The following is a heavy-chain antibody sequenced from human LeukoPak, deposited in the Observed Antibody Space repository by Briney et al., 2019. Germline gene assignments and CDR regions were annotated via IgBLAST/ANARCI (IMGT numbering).Heavy chain of an antibody. Sequence: ASVKVSCKVSGYTLTELSMHWVRQAPGKGLEWMGGFDPEDGETIYAQKFQGRVTMTEDTSTDTAYMELSSLRSEDTAVYYCATRTYYYDSSGPPPQNWFDPWGQGTLVTVSS. CDR2: FDPEDGET. V-gene: IGHV1-24*01. D-gene: IGHD3-22*01. CDR1: GYTLTELS. J-gene: IGHJ5*02. CDR3: ATRTYYYDSSGPPPQNWFDP.